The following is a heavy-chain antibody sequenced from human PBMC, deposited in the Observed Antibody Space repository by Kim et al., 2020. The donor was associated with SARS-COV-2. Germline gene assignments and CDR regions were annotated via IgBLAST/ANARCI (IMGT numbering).Heavy chain of an antibody. J-gene: IGHJ5*02. V-gene: IGHV1-8*01. CDR1: GYTFTSYD. Sequence: ASVKVSCKASGYTFTSYDINWVRQATGQGLEWMGWMNPNSGNTGYAQKFQGRVTMTRNTSISTAYMELSSLRSEDTAVYYCATLWSAENWFDPWGQGTLVTVSS. CDR2: MNPNSGNT. D-gene: IGHD3-10*01. CDR3: ATLWSAENWFDP.